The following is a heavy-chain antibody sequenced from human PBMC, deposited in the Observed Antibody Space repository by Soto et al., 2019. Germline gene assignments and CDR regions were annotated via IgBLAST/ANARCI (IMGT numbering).Heavy chain of an antibody. J-gene: IGHJ4*02. V-gene: IGHV3-23*01. CDR2: ISGSGGST. CDR1: GFTFSSYA. CDR3: AKISVARYFDY. Sequence: LSLTCAASGFTFSSYAMSWVRQAPGKGLEWVSAISGSGGSTYYADSVKGRFTISRDNSKNTLYLQMNSLRAEDTAVYYCAKISVARYFDYWGQGTLVTVSS. D-gene: IGHD5-12*01.